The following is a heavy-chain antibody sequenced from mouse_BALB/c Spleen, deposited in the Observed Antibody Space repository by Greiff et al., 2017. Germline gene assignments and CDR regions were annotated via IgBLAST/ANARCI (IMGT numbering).Heavy chain of an antibody. D-gene: IGHD2-4*01. V-gene: IGHV5-4*02. CDR2: ISDGGSYT. CDR1: GFTFSDYY. J-gene: IGHJ4*01. Sequence: EVNVVESGGGLVKPGGSLKLSCAASGFTFSDYYMYWVRQTPEKRLEWVATISDGGSYTYYPDSVKGRFTISRDNAKNNLYLQMSSLKSEDTAMYYCARDPDDYGAMDYWGQGTSVTVSS. CDR3: ARDPDDYGAMDY.